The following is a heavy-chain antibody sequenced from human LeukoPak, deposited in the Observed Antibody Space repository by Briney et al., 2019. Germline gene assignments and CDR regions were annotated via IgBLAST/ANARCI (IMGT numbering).Heavy chain of an antibody. CDR2: INHSGST. CDR1: GGSFSGYY. D-gene: IGHD3-10*01. Sequence: SETLSLTCAVYGGSFSGYYWSWIRQPPGKGLEWIGEINHSGSTNYNPSLKSRVTISVDTSKNQFSLKLSSVTAADTAVYYCARRPTMVREFQKYYFDYWGQGTLVTVSS. V-gene: IGHV4-34*01. CDR3: ARRPTMVREFQKYYFDY. J-gene: IGHJ4*02.